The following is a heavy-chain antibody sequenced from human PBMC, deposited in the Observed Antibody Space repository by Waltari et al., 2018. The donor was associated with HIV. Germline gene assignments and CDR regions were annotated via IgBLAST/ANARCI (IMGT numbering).Heavy chain of an antibody. V-gene: IGHV4-59*01. CDR3: ARDRFPDGYNDY. CDR1: GGSISGYY. J-gene: IGHJ4*02. CDR2: IDYSGST. Sequence: QVQLQESGPGLVKPSETLSLTCTVSGGSISGYYWSWIRQPPGKGLEWIGYIDYSGSTTYNPSLKSRVTISGDTSKNQFSLKLSSVTAADTAVYYCARDRFPDGYNDYWGQGTLVTVSS. D-gene: IGHD5-12*01.